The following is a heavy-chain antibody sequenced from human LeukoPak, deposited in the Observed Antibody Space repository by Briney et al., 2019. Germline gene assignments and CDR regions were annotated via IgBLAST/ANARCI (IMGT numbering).Heavy chain of an antibody. CDR2: IIDSGNSI. CDR1: GFTFSSCA. D-gene: IGHD1-26*01. V-gene: IGHV3-23*01. Sequence: GGSLRLSCAASGFTFSSCAMSWVRQAPGKGLEWVSTIIDSGNSIYYADSVEGRFTISRDNSKDTLYLQMDSLRAGDTAVYYCAKDPIFSGSYGVFDSGGQGTLVTVSS. J-gene: IGHJ4*02. CDR3: AKDPIFSGSYGVFDS.